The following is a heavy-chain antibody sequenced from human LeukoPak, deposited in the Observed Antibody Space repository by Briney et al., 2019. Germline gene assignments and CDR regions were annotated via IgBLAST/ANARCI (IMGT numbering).Heavy chain of an antibody. D-gene: IGHD1-26*01. CDR1: GGSFSGYY. V-gene: IGHV4-34*01. Sequence: SETLSLTCAVYGGSFSGYYWSWIRQPPGKGLEWSGEINHSGSTNYNPSLKSRVTISVGTSKNQFSLKLSSVTAADTAVYYCARREKVGATTEDYWGQGTLVTVSS. CDR3: ARREKVGATTEDY. J-gene: IGHJ4*02. CDR2: INHSGST.